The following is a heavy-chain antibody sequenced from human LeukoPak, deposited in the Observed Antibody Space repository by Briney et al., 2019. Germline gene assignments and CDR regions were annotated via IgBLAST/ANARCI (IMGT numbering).Heavy chain of an antibody. CDR2: ISGSGGRK. J-gene: IGHJ6*02. D-gene: IGHD2-2*01. CDR3: AKYPLEGSCSSTSCASYYYYGMDV. CDR1: GFTFSSYA. V-gene: IGHV3-23*01. Sequence: GSLRLSCAGSGFTFSSYAKRWVRQGPGKGVEWVSAISGSGGRKNYADSVKGRFTISRDNSKNTLYLQMNSLRAEDTAVYYCAKYPLEGSCSSTSCASYYYYGMDVWGQGTTVTVSS.